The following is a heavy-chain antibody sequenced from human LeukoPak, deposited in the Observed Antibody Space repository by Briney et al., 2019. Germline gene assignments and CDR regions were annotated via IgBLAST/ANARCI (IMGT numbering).Heavy chain of an antibody. CDR1: GFTVSSNY. J-gene: IGHJ4*02. V-gene: IGHV3-53*01. CDR2: LYSSGTT. Sequence: PGGSLRLSCAASGFTVSSNYMSWVRQAPGKGLEWVSVLYSSGTTYYADSVKGRFTISRDNSKNTLYLQMNSLRAEDTAVYYCARDSGYSYADDYWGQGTLVTVSS. CDR3: ARDSGYSYADDY. D-gene: IGHD5-18*01.